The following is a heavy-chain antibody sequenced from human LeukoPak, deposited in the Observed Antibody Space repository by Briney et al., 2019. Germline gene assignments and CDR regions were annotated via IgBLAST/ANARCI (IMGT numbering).Heavy chain of an antibody. CDR2: IYYSGIT. D-gene: IGHD3-10*01. J-gene: IGHJ5*02. CDR1: GGSISSYY. CDR3: ARVSGEMVRAVNGGWFDP. V-gene: IGHV4-59*01. Sequence: SETLSLTCTVAGGSISSYYWSWIRQPPGKGRGWSGYIYYSGITNYNTSLKSRVTISGDTSKNHFSLKLRSVTAADAAVYYCARVSGEMVRAVNGGWFDPWGQGTLVTVSS.